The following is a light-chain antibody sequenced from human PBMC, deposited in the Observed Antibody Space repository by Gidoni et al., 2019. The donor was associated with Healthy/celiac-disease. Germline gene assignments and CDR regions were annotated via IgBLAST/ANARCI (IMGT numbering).Light chain of an antibody. CDR2: WAS. V-gene: IGKV4-1*01. CDR3: QQYYSTPWT. Sequence: DLVMPQSPDSLAVSLGERATINCKSSQSVLYSSNNKNYLAWYQQKPGQPPKLLIYWASTRESGVPDRFSGSGSGTDFTLTISSLQAEDVAVYYCQQYYSTPWTFXQXTKVEIK. CDR1: QSVLYSSNNKNY. J-gene: IGKJ1*01.